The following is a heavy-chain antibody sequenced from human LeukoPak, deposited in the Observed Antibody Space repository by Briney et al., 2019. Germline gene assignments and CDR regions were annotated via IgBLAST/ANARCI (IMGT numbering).Heavy chain of an antibody. V-gene: IGHV3-49*04. D-gene: IGHD4-17*01. J-gene: IGHJ3*02. CDR1: GFTFGDYA. CDR2: IRSKAYGGTT. CDR3: TRDTSDYGDDEICDI. Sequence: GGSLRLSCTASGFTFGDYAMSWVRQAPGKGLEWVGFIRSKAYGGTTEYAASVKGRFTISRDDSKSIAYLQMNSLETEDTAVYYCTRDTSDYGDDEICDIWGQGTMVTVSS.